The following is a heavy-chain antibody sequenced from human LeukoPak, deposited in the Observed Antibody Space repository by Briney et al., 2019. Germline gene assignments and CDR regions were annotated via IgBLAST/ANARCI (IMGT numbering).Heavy chain of an antibody. Sequence: ASVKVSCKASGYSFTNFAINWVRQAPGQGLEWMGWINSNTGNPTYAQGFTGRFVFSLGTSVSTAYLQINSLKTEDTAVYYCARDRNSDVWGQGTTVTVSS. CDR1: GYSFTNFA. D-gene: IGHD1-7*01. J-gene: IGHJ6*02. CDR2: INSNTGNP. CDR3: ARDRNSDV. V-gene: IGHV7-4-1*02.